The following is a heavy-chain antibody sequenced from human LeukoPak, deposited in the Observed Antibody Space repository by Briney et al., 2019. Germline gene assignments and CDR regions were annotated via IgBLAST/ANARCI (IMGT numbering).Heavy chain of an antibody. CDR2: ISYDGSNK. J-gene: IGHJ4*02. V-gene: IGHV3-30*04. CDR1: GFTFSSYA. CDR3: ARGPSQTKDILTGYCSY. Sequence: GGSLRLSCAASGFTFSSYAMHWVRQAPGKGLEWVAVISYDGSNKYYADSVKGRFTISRDNSKNTLYLQMNSLRAEDTAVYYRARGPSQTKDILTGYCSYWGQGTLVTVSS. D-gene: IGHD3-9*01.